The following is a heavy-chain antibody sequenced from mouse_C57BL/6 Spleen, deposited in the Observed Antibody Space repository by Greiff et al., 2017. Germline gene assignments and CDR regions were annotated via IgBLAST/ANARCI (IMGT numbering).Heavy chain of an antibody. CDR2: IDPGDGDT. J-gene: IGHJ3*01. CDR3: ARSYSNDGAWFAY. V-gene: IGHV1-80*01. D-gene: IGHD2-12*01. Sequence: QVQLKQSGAELVKPGASVKISCKASGYAFSSYWMNWVKQRPGKGLEWIGQIDPGDGDTNYNGKFKGKATLTADKSSSTAYMQRSSLTSEDSAVYFCARSYSNDGAWFAYWGQGTLVTVSA. CDR1: GYAFSSYW.